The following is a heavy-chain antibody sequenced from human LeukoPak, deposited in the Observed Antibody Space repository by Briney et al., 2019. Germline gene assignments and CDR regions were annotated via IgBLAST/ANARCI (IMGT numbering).Heavy chain of an antibody. D-gene: IGHD2-15*01. CDR3: ARAVIVVAAATQRNWFDP. V-gene: IGHV4-34*01. J-gene: IGHJ5*02. CDR2: INHSGST. Sequence: SETLSLTCAVYGGSFSGYYWSRIRQSPGKELEWIREINHSGSTNYNPSLKSRVTISVDTSKNQFSLKLSSVTAADTAIYYCARAVIVVAAATQRNWFDPWGQGTLVTVSS. CDR1: GGSFSGYY.